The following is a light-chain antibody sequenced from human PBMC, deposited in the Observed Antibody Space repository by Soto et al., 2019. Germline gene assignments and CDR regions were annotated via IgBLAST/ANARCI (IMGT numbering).Light chain of an antibody. V-gene: IGLV4-69*01. CDR1: XXHSRYA. Sequence: QSVLTQSPSASASLGXXVKLTCTXXXXHSRYAIAWHQQQPEKGPRYLMKLNSDGSHSKGDGIPDRFSGSSSGAERYLTISSLQSEDEADYYCQTWGTGIQVFGGGTQLTVL. CDR2: LNSDGSH. CDR3: QTWGTGIQV. J-gene: IGLJ2*01.